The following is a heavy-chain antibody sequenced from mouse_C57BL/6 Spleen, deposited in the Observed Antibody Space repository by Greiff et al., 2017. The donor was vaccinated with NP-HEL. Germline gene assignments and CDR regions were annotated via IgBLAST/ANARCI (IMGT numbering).Heavy chain of an antibody. CDR2: INPSNGGT. D-gene: IGHD1-1*01. Sequence: QVQLKQSGTELVKPGASVKLSCKASGYTFTSYWMHWVKQRPGQGLEWIGNINPSNGGTNYNEKFKSKATLTVDKSSSTAYMQLSSLTSADSAVYYCARWDTTVVAPFAYWGQGTLVTVSA. CDR3: ARWDTTVVAPFAY. CDR1: GYTFTSYW. J-gene: IGHJ3*01. V-gene: IGHV1-53*01.